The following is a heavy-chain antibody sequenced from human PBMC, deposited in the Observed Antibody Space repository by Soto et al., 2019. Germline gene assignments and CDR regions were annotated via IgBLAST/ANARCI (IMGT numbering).Heavy chain of an antibody. J-gene: IGHJ4*02. CDR2: IWYDGGTK. CDR1: GFTFSSYG. D-gene: IGHD3-22*01. V-gene: IGHV3-33*01. Sequence: GGALRVSCAASGFTFSSYGMHWGRQAPGKGLEWVAVIWYDGGTKYYADSVKGRFTISRDNSKNTLYLQMNSLRVEDTAVYYCARDPNDYYDRSGYDTTGDYFDYWGQGTLVTVSS. CDR3: ARDPNDYYDRSGYDTTGDYFDY.